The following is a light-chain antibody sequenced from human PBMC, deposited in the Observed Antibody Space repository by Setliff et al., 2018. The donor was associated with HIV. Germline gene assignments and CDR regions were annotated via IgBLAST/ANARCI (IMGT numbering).Light chain of an antibody. V-gene: IGKV1-5*03. J-gene: IGKJ1*01. CDR3: HAYNPFYVWWT. CDR1: QSVDIW. CDR2: KAS. Sequence: DSQMTQSPSTVSASVGDRVTITCRASQSVDIWLAWYQQKPGKAPTVLIYKASRLESGVPSRFSGSGSGTEFTPTISSLQPDDFGTYYCHAYNPFYVWWTFGQGTKVDIK.